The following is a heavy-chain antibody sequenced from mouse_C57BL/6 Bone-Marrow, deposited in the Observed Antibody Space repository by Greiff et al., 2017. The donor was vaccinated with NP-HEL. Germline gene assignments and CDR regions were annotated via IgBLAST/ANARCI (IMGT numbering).Heavy chain of an antibody. Sequence: VQLQQPGAELVKPGASVKMSCKASGYTFTSYWITWVKQRPGQGLEWIGDIYPGSGSTNYNEKFKSKATLTVDTSSSTAYMQLSSLTSEDSAVYYCARRGNDYDRGIAYWGQGTLVTVSA. V-gene: IGHV1-55*01. D-gene: IGHD2-4*01. CDR3: ARRGNDYDRGIAY. CDR1: GYTFTSYW. CDR2: IYPGSGST. J-gene: IGHJ3*01.